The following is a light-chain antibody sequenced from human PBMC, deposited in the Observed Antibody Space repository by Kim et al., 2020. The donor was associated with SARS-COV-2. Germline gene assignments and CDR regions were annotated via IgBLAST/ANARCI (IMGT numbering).Light chain of an antibody. CDR1: QGISDG. V-gene: IGKV1-13*02. CDR3: QQFNAYPLT. Sequence: IHLAQSPSSLSASVGDRVTITCRASQGISDGLAWYQQKPGKPPRLLIFDASTLESGVPSRFSGSGSGTYFTLTISSLQTEDFATYFCQQFNAYPLTFGGGTKVDIK. J-gene: IGKJ4*01. CDR2: DAS.